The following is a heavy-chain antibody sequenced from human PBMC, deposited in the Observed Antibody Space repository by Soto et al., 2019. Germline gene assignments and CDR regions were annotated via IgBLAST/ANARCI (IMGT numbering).Heavy chain of an antibody. CDR1: GFTFSNAW. Sequence: GGSLRLSCAASGFTFSNAWMSWVRQAPGKGLEWVGRIKSKTDGGTTDYAAPVKGRFTISRDDSKNTLYLQMNSLKTEDTAVYYCTTASANTIFGVVYDYWGQGTLVTVSS. V-gene: IGHV3-15*01. CDR2: IKSKTDGGTT. D-gene: IGHD3-3*01. CDR3: TTASANTIFGVVYDY. J-gene: IGHJ4*02.